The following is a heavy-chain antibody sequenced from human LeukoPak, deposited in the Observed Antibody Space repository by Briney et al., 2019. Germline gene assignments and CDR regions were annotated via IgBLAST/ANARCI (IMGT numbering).Heavy chain of an antibody. D-gene: IGHD5-18*01. J-gene: IGHJ4*02. CDR2: IYTSGST. CDR1: GGSISSYY. Sequence: SETLSLTCTVSGGSISSYYWSWLRQPPGKGLEWIGYIYTSGSTNYNPSLKSRVTISVDTSKNQFSLKLSSVTAADTAVYYCARHSGRQLWLHFDYWGQGTLVTVSS. CDR3: ARHSGRQLWLHFDY. V-gene: IGHV4-4*09.